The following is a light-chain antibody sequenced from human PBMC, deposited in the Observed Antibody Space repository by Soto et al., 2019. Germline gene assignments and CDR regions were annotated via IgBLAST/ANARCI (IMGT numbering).Light chain of an antibody. CDR1: QGISSY. CDR3: QQLNSYPEWT. CDR2: AAS. J-gene: IGKJ1*01. Sequence: DIQLTQSPSFLSASVGDRVTITCRARQGISSYLAWYQQQPGKAPKLLIYAASTLQSGGPSRFSGSGSGTEFTLTICSLQPEDFATYYCQQLNSYPEWTFGQGTKVEIK. V-gene: IGKV1-9*01.